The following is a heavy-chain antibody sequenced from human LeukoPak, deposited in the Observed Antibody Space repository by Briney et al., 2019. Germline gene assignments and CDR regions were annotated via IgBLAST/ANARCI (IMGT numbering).Heavy chain of an antibody. CDR3: ARDGWDDAFDI. CDR1: GYTFTSYD. CDR2: MNPNSGNT. J-gene: IGHJ3*02. Sequence: ASVKVSCKASGYTFTSYDINWVRQATGQGLGWMGWMNPNSGNTGYAQKFQGRVTITRNASISTAYMELSSLRSEDTAVYYCARDGWDDAFDIWGQGTMVTVSS. D-gene: IGHD1-26*01. V-gene: IGHV1-8*03.